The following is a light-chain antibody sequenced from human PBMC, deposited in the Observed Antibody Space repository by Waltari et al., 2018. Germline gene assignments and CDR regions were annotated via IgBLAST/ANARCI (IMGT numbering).Light chain of an antibody. CDR1: SSDIGGYNY. V-gene: IGLV2-14*03. CDR3: SSYTTSNIII. J-gene: IGLJ2*01. CDR2: DVN. Sequence: QSALTQPASVSGSPGESLTISCTGTSSDIGGYNYVSWCQQHPGKAPELMIYDVNYRPSGVSNRFSGSKSGNTASLTISGLQAEDEADYYCSSYTTSNIIIFGGGTKLSVL.